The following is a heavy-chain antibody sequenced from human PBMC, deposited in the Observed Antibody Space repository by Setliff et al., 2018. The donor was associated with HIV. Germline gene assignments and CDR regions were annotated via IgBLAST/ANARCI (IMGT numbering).Heavy chain of an antibody. CDR2: ISGYDGDT. V-gene: IGHV1-18*01. Sequence: GASVKVSCKASGYTFTSYGVSWVRQAPGQGLEWMGWISGYDGDTHYVQKFQGRVTITTDESTSTAYMELSSLRSEDTAVYYCATGGGYSLFDYWGQGTLVTVSS. CDR3: ATGGGYSLFDY. J-gene: IGHJ4*02. D-gene: IGHD2-21*02. CDR1: GYTFTSYG.